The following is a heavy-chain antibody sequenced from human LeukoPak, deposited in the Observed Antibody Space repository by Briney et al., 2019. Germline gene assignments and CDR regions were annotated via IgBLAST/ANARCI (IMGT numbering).Heavy chain of an antibody. CDR2: INHSGST. D-gene: IGHD3-22*01. CDR3: ARRMGDSSGHYYENKTDFDY. Sequence: PSETLSLTCAVYGGSFSGYYWSWIRQPPGKGLEWIGEINHSGSTNYNPSLKSRVTISVDTSKNQFSLKLSSVTAADTAVYYCARRMGDSSGHYYENKTDFDYWGQGTLVTVSS. J-gene: IGHJ4*02. CDR1: GGSFSGYY. V-gene: IGHV4-34*01.